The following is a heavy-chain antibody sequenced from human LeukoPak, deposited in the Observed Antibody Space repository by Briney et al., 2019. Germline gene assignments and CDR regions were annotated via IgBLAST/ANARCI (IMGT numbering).Heavy chain of an antibody. CDR2: IYTSGST. CDR1: GGSISSYY. J-gene: IGHJ5*02. CDR3: ARDIYCSSTSCYFWFDP. V-gene: IGHV4-4*07. D-gene: IGHD2-2*01. Sequence: SETLSLTCTVSGGSISSYYWSWIRQPAGKGLEWIGRIYTSGSTNYNPSLKGRVTMSVDTSKNQFSLKLSSVTAADTAVYYCARDIYCSSTSCYFWFDPWGQGTLVTVSS.